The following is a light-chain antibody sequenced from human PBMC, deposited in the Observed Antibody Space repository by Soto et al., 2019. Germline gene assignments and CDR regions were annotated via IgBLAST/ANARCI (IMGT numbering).Light chain of an antibody. CDR1: SSDVGGYKY. V-gene: IGLV2-14*03. J-gene: IGLJ1*01. CDR3: SSYKRSSPRV. Sequence: QSALTQPASVSGSPGQSITISCTGTSSDVGGYKYISWYQQHPGKAPKLLIYDIRNRPSGVSDRFSGSKSGNTASLTISGLQAEDEADYYCSSYKRSSPRVFGSGTKLTVL. CDR2: DIR.